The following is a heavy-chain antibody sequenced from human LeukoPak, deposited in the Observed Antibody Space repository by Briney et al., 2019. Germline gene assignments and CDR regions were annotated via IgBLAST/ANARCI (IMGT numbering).Heavy chain of an antibody. V-gene: IGHV3-7*01. CDR2: IKQDGSEK. CDR1: GFTFSTYW. D-gene: IGHD2-15*01. CDR3: ARELYCSGGTCYGPHYFDH. J-gene: IGHJ4*02. Sequence: GSLRLSCAASGFTFSTYWMSWVRQAPGKGLEWVANIKQDGSEKYYVDSVKGRFTISRDNAKNSLYLQMNSLRAEDTAVYYCARELYCSGGTCYGPHYFDHWGQGTLVTVSS.